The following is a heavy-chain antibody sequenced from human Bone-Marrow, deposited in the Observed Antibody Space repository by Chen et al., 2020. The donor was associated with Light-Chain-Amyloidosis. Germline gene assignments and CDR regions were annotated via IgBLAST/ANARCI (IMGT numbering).Heavy chain of an antibody. D-gene: IGHD3-3*02. CDR2: QWFNGND. J-gene: IGHJ4*02. Sequence: VQLVESGGGVAQPVPSLRLSCAASGFTFSDFGFHWVRQAPGKGLEWVAVQWFNGNDNYADSVRGRFTISRDSSKNMLFLQLNSLRVEDTAIYYCARDSIEGPTDFDYWGQGTLVTVSS. V-gene: IGHV3-33*01. CDR1: GFTFSDFG. CDR3: ARDSIEGPTDFDY.